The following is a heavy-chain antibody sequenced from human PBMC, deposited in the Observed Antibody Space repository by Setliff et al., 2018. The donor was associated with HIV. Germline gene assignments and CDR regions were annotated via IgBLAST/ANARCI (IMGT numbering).Heavy chain of an antibody. Sequence: ASVKVSCKASGGTFSSYAINWVRQAPGQGLDWMGRIIPNLGVANNAQRSQGKVTITADKSTSTAYMELTSLRFDDTAMYYCVRGVQSPPHYSYYYMDVWGEGTMVTGSS. D-gene: IGHD3-3*01. CDR3: VRGVQSPPHYSYYYMDV. J-gene: IGHJ6*03. V-gene: IGHV1-69*04. CDR1: GGTFSSYA. CDR2: IIPNLGVA.